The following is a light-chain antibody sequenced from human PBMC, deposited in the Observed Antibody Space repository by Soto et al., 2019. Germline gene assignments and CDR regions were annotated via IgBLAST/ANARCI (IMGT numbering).Light chain of an antibody. Sequence: QSVLTQPASVSGSPGQSITISCTGTSSDVGAYNYVSWFQQYPGKAPKLMIYDVSNRPSGVSNRFSGSKSGNTASLTISGLQAEDEADYYCCSYTSSRTHVFGTGTRSPS. V-gene: IGLV2-14*01. CDR3: CSYTSSRTHV. CDR2: DVS. CDR1: SSDVGAYNY. J-gene: IGLJ1*01.